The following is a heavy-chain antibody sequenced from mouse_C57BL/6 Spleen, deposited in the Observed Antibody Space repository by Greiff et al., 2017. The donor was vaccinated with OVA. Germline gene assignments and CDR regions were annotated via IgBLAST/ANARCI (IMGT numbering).Heavy chain of an antibody. CDR3: ARLNWDERYCDV. J-gene: IGHJ1*03. V-gene: IGHV3-1*01. Sequence: VQLKESGPGMVKPSQSLSLTCTVTGYSITSGYDWHWIRHFPGNKLEWMGYISYSGSTNYNPSLKSRISITHDTSKNHFFLKLNSVTTADTATYYCARLNWDERYCDVWGTGTTVTVSS. D-gene: IGHD4-1*01. CDR1: GYSITSGYD. CDR2: ISYSGST.